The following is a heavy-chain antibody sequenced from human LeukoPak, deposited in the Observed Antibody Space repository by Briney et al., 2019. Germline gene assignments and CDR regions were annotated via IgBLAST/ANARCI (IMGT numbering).Heavy chain of an antibody. J-gene: IGHJ6*02. CDR2: ISGSSHDI. CDR3: ARSPSPAAYCGGDCYPDV. V-gene: IGHV3-11*03. D-gene: IGHD2-21*02. CDR1: GFTFSDYY. Sequence: GGSLRLSCAASGFTFSDYYMNWIRQTPGKGLEWPSYISGSSHDINYAGSVEGRFTISRDNAKNSLYLQMNSLRAEDTAVYYCARSPSPAAYCGGDCYPDVWGQGTTVTVSS.